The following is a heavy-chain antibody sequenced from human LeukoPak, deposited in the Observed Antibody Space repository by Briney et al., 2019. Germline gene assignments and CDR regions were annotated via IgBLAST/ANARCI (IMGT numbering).Heavy chain of an antibody. CDR3: ARDAPYSSGWYGRAGYCFDY. Sequence: VASVKVSCKASGGTFSSYAISWVRQAPGQGLEWMGGIIPIFGTANYAQKFQGRVTITADKSTSTAYMELSSLRSEDTAVYYCARDAPYSSGWYGRAGYCFDYWGQGTLVTVSS. CDR1: GGTFSSYA. V-gene: IGHV1-69*06. D-gene: IGHD6-19*01. CDR2: IIPIFGTA. J-gene: IGHJ4*02.